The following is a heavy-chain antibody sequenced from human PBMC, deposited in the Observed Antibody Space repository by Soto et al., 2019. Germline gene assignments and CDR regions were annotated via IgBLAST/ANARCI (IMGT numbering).Heavy chain of an antibody. Sequence: QVQLQESGPALVKPSQTLSLTCSVSGGSINSDEYYWSWIRQPPGGGLEWIGHVYYTGSTSYSPSLKSRLTISVDTSKNQFSLRLNSVSAADTAVYYCARDRSNSPDLFDSWGQGTLVTVSS. CDR2: VYYTGST. J-gene: IGHJ4*02. CDR3: ARDRSNSPDLFDS. CDR1: GGSINSDEYY. V-gene: IGHV4-30-4*01. D-gene: IGHD1-1*01.